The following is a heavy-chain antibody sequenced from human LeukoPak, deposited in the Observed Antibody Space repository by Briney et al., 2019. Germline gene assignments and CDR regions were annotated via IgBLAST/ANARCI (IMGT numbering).Heavy chain of an antibody. V-gene: IGHV5-51*01. CDR3: ARRLGTTNTLDF. Sequence: GESLKISCKGSGYRFTTYWIVWVGQIPGKGLEWMGIIYPDDSDTRYSPPFQGQVTISADKPINTAYLQWDSLKASDTAMYYCARRLGTTNTLDFWGQGTLVTVS. J-gene: IGHJ4*02. CDR2: IYPDDSDT. CDR1: GYRFTTYW. D-gene: IGHD1-7*01.